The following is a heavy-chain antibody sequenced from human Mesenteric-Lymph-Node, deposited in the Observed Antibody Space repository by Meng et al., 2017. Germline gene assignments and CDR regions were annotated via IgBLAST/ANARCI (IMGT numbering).Heavy chain of an antibody. Sequence: QVQGQESGHGLVKPSQTLSSTSTVSGGSMSSGDYFWNWVRQPPVKGLEWIGYIHYRGNTYYNPSLKSRVTISIDTSKNQFSLKLSSVTAADTAVYYCARAEYYNWFDPWGQGTLVTVSS. CDR3: ARAEYYNWFDP. J-gene: IGHJ5*02. D-gene: IGHD1-14*01. CDR2: IHYRGNT. CDR1: GGSMSSGDYF. V-gene: IGHV4-30-4*01.